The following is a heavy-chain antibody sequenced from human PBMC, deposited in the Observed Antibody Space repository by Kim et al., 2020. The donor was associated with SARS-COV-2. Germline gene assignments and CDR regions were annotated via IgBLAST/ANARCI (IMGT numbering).Heavy chain of an antibody. D-gene: IGHD6-19*01. CDR3: ARDLTQVVAGPFDY. CDR1: GFTFSSYG. V-gene: IGHV3-33*01. CDR2: IWYDGSNK. Sequence: GGSLRLSCAASGFTFSSYGMHWVRQAPGKGLEWVAVIWYDGSNKYYADSVKGRFTISRDNSKNTLYLQMNSLRAEDTAVYYCARDLTQVVAGPFDYWGQGTLVTVSS. J-gene: IGHJ4*02.